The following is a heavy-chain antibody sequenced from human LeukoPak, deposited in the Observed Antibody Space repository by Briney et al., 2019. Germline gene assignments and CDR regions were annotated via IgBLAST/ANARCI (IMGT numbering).Heavy chain of an antibody. J-gene: IGHJ3*02. CDR1: GYSFTNYW. V-gene: IGHV5-51*01. CDR3: ARQDLSAHDDSSGYMGGAFDI. D-gene: IGHD3-22*01. CDR2: IYPGDSDT. Sequence: GESLQISCKGSGYSFTNYWIGWVRQVPGKGLEWMGIIYPGDSDTRFSPSFQRRVTISPDKSITTAYLQWSSLKASDTAMYYCARQDLSAHDDSSGYMGGAFDIWGQGTMVTVSS.